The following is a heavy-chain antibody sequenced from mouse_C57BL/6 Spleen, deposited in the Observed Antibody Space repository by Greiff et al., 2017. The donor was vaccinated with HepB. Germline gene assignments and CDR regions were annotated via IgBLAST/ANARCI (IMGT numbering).Heavy chain of an antibody. CDR1: GYSITSGYY. Sequence: DVKLVESGPGLVKPSQSLSLTCSVTGYSITSGYYWNWIRQFPGNKLEWMGYISYDGSNNYNPSLKNRISITRDTSKNQFFLKLNSVTTEDTATYYCAREDGSSYDWYFDVWGTGTTVTVSS. V-gene: IGHV3-6*01. D-gene: IGHD1-1*01. CDR3: AREDGSSYDWYFDV. CDR2: ISYDGSN. J-gene: IGHJ1*03.